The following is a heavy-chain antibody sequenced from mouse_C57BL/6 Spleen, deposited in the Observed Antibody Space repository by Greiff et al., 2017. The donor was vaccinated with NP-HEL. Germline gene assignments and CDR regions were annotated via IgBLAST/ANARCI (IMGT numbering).Heavy chain of an antibody. V-gene: IGHV1-54*01. Sequence: QVQLQQSGAELVRPGTSVKVSCKASGYAFTNYLIEWVKQRPGQGLEWIGVINPGSGGTNYNEKFKGKATLTADKSSSTAYMQLSSLTSEDSAVYFCARSHYGSSYRYFDVWGTGTTVTVSS. D-gene: IGHD1-1*01. CDR2: INPGSGGT. J-gene: IGHJ1*03. CDR1: GYAFTNYL. CDR3: ARSHYGSSYRYFDV.